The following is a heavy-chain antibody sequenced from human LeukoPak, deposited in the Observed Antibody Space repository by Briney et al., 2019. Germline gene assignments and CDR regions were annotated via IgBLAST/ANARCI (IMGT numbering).Heavy chain of an antibody. CDR2: TSGSGGST. V-gene: IGHV3-23*01. J-gene: IGHJ4*02. Sequence: PGGSLRLSCAASGFTFSSYAMSWVRQAPGKGLEWVSATSGSGGSTYYADSVKGRFTISRDNSKNTLYLQMNSLRAEDTAVYYCAKGPDGYCGGDCYFDYWGQGTLVTVSS. CDR3: AKGPDGYCGGDCYFDY. D-gene: IGHD2-21*02. CDR1: GFTFSSYA.